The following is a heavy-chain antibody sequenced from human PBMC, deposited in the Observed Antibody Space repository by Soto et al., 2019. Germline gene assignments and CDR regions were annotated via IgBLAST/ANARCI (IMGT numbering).Heavy chain of an antibody. D-gene: IGHD3-22*01. CDR3: ARSYDSSGYYYNLWFQH. V-gene: IGHV1-69*06. CDR1: GGTFSSYA. CDR2: IIPIFGTA. Sequence: SVKVSCKASGGTFSSYAISWVRQAPGQGLEWMGGIIPIFGTANYAHKFQGRVTITADKSTSTAYMELSSLRSEDTAVYYCARSYDSSGYYYNLWFQHWGQGTLVTV. J-gene: IGHJ1*01.